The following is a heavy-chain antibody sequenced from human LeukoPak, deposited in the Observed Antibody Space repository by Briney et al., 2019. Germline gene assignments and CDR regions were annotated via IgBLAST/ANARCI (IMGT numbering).Heavy chain of an antibody. CDR1: GYTFTSYG. Sequence: ASVKVSCKASGYTFTSYGISWVRQAPGQGVEGMGWISADNGKRNYAQKLQGRVTMNRKTTKRRAYMEVRRLRAGDTAVYYCARAPGDYNDRGGYYGYDYWGQGTLVTVSS. J-gene: IGHJ4*02. V-gene: IGHV1-18*01. CDR2: ISADNGKR. D-gene: IGHD3-22*01. CDR3: ARAPGDYNDRGGYYGYDY.